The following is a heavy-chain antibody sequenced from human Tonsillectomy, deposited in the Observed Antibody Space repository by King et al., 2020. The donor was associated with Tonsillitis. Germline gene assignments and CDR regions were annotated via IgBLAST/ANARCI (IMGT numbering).Heavy chain of an antibody. D-gene: IGHD6-19*01. CDR1: GYSFTSYW. J-gene: IGHJ3*02. Sequence: VQLVESGAEVKKPGESLKISCKGSGYSFTSYWIGWVRQMPGKGLEWMGIIYPGDSDTRYSPPFQGQVTFSADESVSPAYLQWSSLKASDTAMYYCARPHSSGWPGAFDIWGQGTMVTVSS. V-gene: IGHV5-51*03. CDR3: ARPHSSGWPGAFDI. CDR2: IYPGDSDT.